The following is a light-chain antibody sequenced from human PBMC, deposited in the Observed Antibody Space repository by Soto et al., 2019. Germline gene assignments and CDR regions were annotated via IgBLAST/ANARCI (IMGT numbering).Light chain of an antibody. CDR2: AAS. V-gene: IGKV1-27*01. CDR3: QNYDGAPIT. J-gene: IGKJ5*01. Sequence: DIQMTQSPSSLSASVGDRVTISCRASQDIRNYLAWYHQKPGKIPKFLIYAASTLQSGVPSRFSGSGSGTDFTLTISSLQPEDVGSYYCQNYDGAPITFGQGTRLDIK. CDR1: QDIRNY.